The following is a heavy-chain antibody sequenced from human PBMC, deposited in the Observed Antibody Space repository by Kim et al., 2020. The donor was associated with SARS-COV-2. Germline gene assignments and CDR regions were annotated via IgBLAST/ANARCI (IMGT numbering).Heavy chain of an antibody. CDR1: GGSISNYY. V-gene: IGHV4-59*08. CDR3: ARPRVGRGYDRSDYFDS. D-gene: IGHD5-12*01. J-gene: IGHJ4*01. CDR2: ISYSGSP. Sequence: SETLSLTCTVSGGSISNYYWSWIRQPPGKGLEWIAYISYSGSPNYKPSLQSRVTISIDTSKNQFSLRLSSVTAADTAVYYCARPRVGRGYDRSDYFDSWG.